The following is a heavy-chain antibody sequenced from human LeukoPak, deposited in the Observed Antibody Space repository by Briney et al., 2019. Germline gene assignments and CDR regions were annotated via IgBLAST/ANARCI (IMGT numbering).Heavy chain of an antibody. CDR3: ASAPGIAESY. CDR1: GGSISSSSYY. CDR2: IYHSGST. V-gene: IGHV4-39*01. Sequence: SETLSLTCTVSGGSISSSSYYWGWIRQPPGKGLEWIGSIYHSGSTYYNPSLKSRVTISVDTSKNQFSLKLSSVTAADTAVYYCASAPGIAESYWGQGTLVTVSS. J-gene: IGHJ4*02. D-gene: IGHD2-21*01.